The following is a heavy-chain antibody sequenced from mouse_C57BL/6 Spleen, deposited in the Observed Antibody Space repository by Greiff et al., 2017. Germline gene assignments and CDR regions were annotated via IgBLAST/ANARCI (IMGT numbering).Heavy chain of an antibody. CDR1: GFTFSSYG. V-gene: IGHV5-6*01. D-gene: IGHD2-2*01. Sequence: EVKVVESGGDLVKPGGSLKLSCAASGFTFSSYGMSWVRQTPDKRLEWVATISSGGSYTYYPDSVKGRFTISRDNAKNTLYLQMSSLKSEDTAMYYCARQRRSTMVTTEYFDVWGTGTTVTVSS. CDR2: ISSGGSYT. CDR3: ARQRRSTMVTTEYFDV. J-gene: IGHJ1*03.